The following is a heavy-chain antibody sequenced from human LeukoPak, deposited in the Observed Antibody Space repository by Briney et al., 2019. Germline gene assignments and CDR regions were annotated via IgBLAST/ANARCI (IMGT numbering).Heavy chain of an antibody. J-gene: IGHJ5*02. CDR1: GGSISSYY. CDR2: IYYSGST. Sequence: PSETLSLTRTVSGGSISSYYWSWIRQPPGKGLEWIGYIYYSGSTNYNPSLKSRVTISVDTSKNQFSLKLSSVTAADTAVYYCARGDGVGYGDPWGQGILVTVSS. V-gene: IGHV4-59*01. D-gene: IGHD5-24*01. CDR3: ARGDGVGYGDP.